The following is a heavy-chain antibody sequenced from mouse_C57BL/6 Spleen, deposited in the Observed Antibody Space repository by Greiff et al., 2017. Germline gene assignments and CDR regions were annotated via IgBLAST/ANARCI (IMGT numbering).Heavy chain of an antibody. CDR1: GYTFTSYW. Sequence: QVQLQQPGAELVKPGASVKLSCKASGYTFTSYWMQWVKQRPGQGLEWIGEIDPSDSYTNYNQKFKGKATLTVDTSSSTAYMQLSSLTSEDSAVYYCARGRDMVKKWFDYWGQGTTLTVSS. CDR3: ARGRDMVKKWFDY. J-gene: IGHJ2*01. CDR2: IDPSDSYT. D-gene: IGHD2-1*01. V-gene: IGHV1-50*01.